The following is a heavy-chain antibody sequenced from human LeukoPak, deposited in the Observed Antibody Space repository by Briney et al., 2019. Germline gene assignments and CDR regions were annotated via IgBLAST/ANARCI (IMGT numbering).Heavy chain of an antibody. CDR2: IYYSGST. CDR1: GGSISSSSYY. D-gene: IGHD5-24*01. V-gene: IGHV4-61*05. J-gene: IGHJ6*03. CDR3: ARVIEMATISYYYYYMDV. Sequence: SETLSLTCTVSGGSISSSSYYWGWIRQPPGKGLEWIGYIYYSGSTNYNPSLKSRVTISVDTSKNQFSLKLSSVTAADTAVYYCARVIEMATISYYYYYMDVWGKGTTVTVSS.